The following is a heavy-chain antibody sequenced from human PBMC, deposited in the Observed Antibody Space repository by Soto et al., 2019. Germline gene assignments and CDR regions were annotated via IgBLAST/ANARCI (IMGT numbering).Heavy chain of an antibody. J-gene: IGHJ6*03. Sequence: EVQLLESGGGLVQPGGSLRLSCAASGFTFSSYAMSWVRQAPGKGLEWVSAISGSGGSTYYADSVKGRFTTSRDNSKNTLYLQMNSLRAEDTAVYYCAKDGRSWHYRSHMDVWGKGTTVTVSS. V-gene: IGHV3-23*01. CDR3: AKDGRSWHYRSHMDV. CDR2: ISGSGGST. CDR1: GFTFSSYA. D-gene: IGHD1-7*01.